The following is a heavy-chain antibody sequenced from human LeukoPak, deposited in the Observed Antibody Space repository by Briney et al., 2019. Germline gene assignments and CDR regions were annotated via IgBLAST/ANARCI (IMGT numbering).Heavy chain of an antibody. CDR1: GFIFSSYA. J-gene: IGHJ4*02. Sequence: GGSLRLSRAPSGFIFSSYAMSWVRQAPGKGLEWVSAISNNGGYTYYADSVQGRFTISRDNSKSTLCLQMNSLRAEDTAVYYCAKQLGYCSDGSCYFPYWGQGTLVTVSS. CDR3: AKQLGYCSDGSCYFPY. V-gene: IGHV3-23*01. D-gene: IGHD2-15*01. CDR2: ISNNGGYT.